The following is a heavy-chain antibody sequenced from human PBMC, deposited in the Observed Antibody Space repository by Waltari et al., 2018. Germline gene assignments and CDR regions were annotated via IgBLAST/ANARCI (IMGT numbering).Heavy chain of an antibody. V-gene: IGHV2-5*02. CDR3: AHTRKVIGTPWYFYGMDV. D-gene: IGHD1-20*01. CDR1: GFSLSTSGVG. Sequence: QITLKESGPTVVKPTQTLTLTSTFSGFSLSTSGVGVGWIRQPPGKALEWLAVIYWDDYKGYSPSLKSRLTITKVTSKNQVVLTMTNMDPVDTATYFCAHTRKVIGTPWYFYGMDVWGQGTTVTVSS. J-gene: IGHJ6*02. CDR2: IYWDDYK.